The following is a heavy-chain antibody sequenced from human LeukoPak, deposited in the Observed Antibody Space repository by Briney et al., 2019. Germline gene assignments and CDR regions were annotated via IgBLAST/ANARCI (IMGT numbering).Heavy chain of an antibody. CDR3: ASYAAAGKSY. Sequence: ASVKVSCKASGYTFTNYDINWVRQAPGQGLEWMGWVTPNSGNTGYAQKFQGRVTMTRNTSISTAYMELSSLRSEDTAVYYCASYAAAGKSYWGQGTLVTVSS. CDR2: VTPNSGNT. V-gene: IGHV1-8*01. J-gene: IGHJ4*02. D-gene: IGHD6-13*01. CDR1: GYTFTNYD.